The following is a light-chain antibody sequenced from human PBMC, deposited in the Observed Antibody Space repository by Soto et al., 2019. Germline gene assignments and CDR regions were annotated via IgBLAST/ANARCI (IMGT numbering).Light chain of an antibody. CDR3: CSYAGNSILI. Sequence: QSVLTQPASVSGSPGQSITISCTGTSSDVGSYNLVSWYQQHPGKAPKLMIYEGSKWPSGISNRFSGSKSGNTASLTISGLQAEDEADYYCCSYAGNSILIFGGGTKLTVL. J-gene: IGLJ2*01. V-gene: IGLV2-23*01. CDR1: SSDVGSYNL. CDR2: EGS.